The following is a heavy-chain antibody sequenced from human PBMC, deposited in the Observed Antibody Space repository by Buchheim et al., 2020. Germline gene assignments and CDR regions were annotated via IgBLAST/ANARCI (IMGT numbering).Heavy chain of an antibody. D-gene: IGHD3-10*01. CDR1: GGSFSGYY. CDR2: INHSGST. J-gene: IGHJ4*02. V-gene: IGHV4-34*01. Sequence: QVQLQQWGAGLLKPSETLSLTCAVYGGSFSGYYWSWIRQPPGKGLEWIGEINHSGSTNYNPSLKSRVTISVDTSKNQFSLKLSSVTAADTAVYYCARERGHRRIDTGILYYYGSGHFFDYWGQGTL. CDR3: ARERGHRRIDTGILYYYGSGHFFDY.